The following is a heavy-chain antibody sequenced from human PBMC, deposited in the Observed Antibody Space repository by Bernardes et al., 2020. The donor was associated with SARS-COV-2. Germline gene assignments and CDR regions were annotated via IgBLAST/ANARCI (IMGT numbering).Heavy chain of an antibody. V-gene: IGHV4-59*01. D-gene: IGHD5-12*01. J-gene: IGHJ4*02. CDR1: GGSISSYY. CDR2: IYYSGST. Sequence: SETLSLTCTVSGGSISSYYWSWIRQPPGKGLEWIGYIYYSGSTNYNPSLKSRVTISVDTSKNQFSLKLSSVTAADTAVSYCARGDSGYGGFDYWGQGTLVTVAS. CDR3: ARGDSGYGGFDY.